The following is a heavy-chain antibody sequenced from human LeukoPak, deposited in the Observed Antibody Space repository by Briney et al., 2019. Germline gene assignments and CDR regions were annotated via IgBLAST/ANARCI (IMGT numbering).Heavy chain of an antibody. CDR2: ISGRGTWT. CDR3: ARDIRTYSNYYYYYGMDV. Sequence: GGSLRLSCAASGLSFGTRAVSWVRQAPGKGLEWVATISGRGTWTVLADSVKGRFTISRDNSKNTAYLQMNSLRAEDTAVFYCARDIRTYSNYYYYYGMDVWGQGTTATVSS. J-gene: IGHJ6*02. D-gene: IGHD2-15*01. CDR1: GLSFGTRA. V-gene: IGHV3-23*01.